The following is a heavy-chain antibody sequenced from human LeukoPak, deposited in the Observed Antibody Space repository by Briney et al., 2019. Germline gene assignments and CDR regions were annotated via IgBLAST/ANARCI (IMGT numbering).Heavy chain of an antibody. J-gene: IGHJ4*02. CDR1: GGSISSSSYY. CDR3: ARVELEWSPLDY. V-gene: IGHV4-39*01. D-gene: IGHD3-3*01. CDR2: IHYSGST. Sequence: PSETLSLTCTVSGGSISSSSYYWGWIRQPPGKGLEWIGNIHYSGSTYYNPSLKSRVTISVDTSKNQFSLKVSSVTAADTAVYYCARVELEWSPLDYWGQGTLVTVSS.